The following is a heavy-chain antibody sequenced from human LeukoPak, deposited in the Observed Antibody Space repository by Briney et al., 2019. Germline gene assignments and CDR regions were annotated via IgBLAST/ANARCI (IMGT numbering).Heavy chain of an antibody. CDR2: ISAYNGNT. Sequence: EASVKVSCKASGYTFTSYGISWVRQAPGQGLEWMGWISAYNGNTNYAQKLQGRVTMTTDTSTSTAYMELRSLRSDDTAVYYCARDHPHLDYDILTGLDYWGQGTPVTVSS. V-gene: IGHV1-18*01. J-gene: IGHJ4*02. CDR1: GYTFTSYG. CDR3: ARDHPHLDYDILTGLDY. D-gene: IGHD3-9*01.